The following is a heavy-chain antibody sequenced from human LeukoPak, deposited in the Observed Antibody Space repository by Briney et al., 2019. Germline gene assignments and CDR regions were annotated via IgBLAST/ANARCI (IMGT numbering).Heavy chain of an antibody. CDR1: GGSISSSSYY. D-gene: IGHD4-23*01. CDR3: ARMGENGGYTTTFDY. V-gene: IGHV4-39*01. CDR2: TYYSGST. J-gene: IGHJ4*02. Sequence: PSETLFLTCTVSGGSISSSSYYWGWIRQPPGKGLEWIGSTYYSGSTYYNPSLKSRVTISVDTSKNQFSLKLSSVTAADTAVYYCARMGENGGYTTTFDYWGQGTLVTVSS.